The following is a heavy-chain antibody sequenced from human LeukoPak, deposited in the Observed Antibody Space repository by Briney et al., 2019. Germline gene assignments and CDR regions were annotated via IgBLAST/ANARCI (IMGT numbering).Heavy chain of an antibody. CDR2: INIGGTNT. CDR1: GLTFSDYY. Sequence: GGSLGLSCAASGLTFSDYYMSWIRQAPGKGLEWLSYINIGGTNTHYADSVKGRFTISRDNAKKSLYLEMTNLRAEDTAVYYCATDGAGFDTWGQGVLVTVSS. J-gene: IGHJ5*02. V-gene: IGHV3-11*01. CDR3: ATDGAGFDT.